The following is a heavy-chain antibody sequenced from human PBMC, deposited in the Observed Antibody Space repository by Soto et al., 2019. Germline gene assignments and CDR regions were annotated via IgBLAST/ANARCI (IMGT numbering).Heavy chain of an antibody. CDR3: AKAEMVRGVISYYYGMDV. Sequence: PGGSLRLSCAASGFTFDDYTMHWVRQAPGKGLERVSLISWDGGSTYYADSVKGRFTISRDNSKNSLYLQMNSLRTEDTALYYFAKAEMVRGVISYYYGMDVWGQGTTVTVSS. V-gene: IGHV3-43*01. J-gene: IGHJ6*02. CDR2: ISWDGGST. D-gene: IGHD3-10*01. CDR1: GFTFDDYT.